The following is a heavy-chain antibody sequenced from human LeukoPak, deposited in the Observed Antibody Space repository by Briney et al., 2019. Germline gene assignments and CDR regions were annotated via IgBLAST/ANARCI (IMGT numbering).Heavy chain of an antibody. Sequence: KPSETLSLTCAVYGGSFSGYYWGWIRQPPGKGLEWIGSIYYSGSTYYNPSLKSRVTVSVDTSKNQFSLKLSSVTAADTAVYYCARQRGYCSGGSCYGMFDYWGQGTLVTVSS. J-gene: IGHJ4*02. CDR3: ARQRGYCSGGSCYGMFDY. CDR2: IYYSGST. CDR1: GGSFSGYY. V-gene: IGHV4-39*01. D-gene: IGHD2-15*01.